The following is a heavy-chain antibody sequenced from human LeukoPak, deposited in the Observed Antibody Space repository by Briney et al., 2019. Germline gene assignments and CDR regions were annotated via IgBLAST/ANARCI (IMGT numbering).Heavy chain of an antibody. Sequence: SETLSLTCTVSGGSISSYYWSWIRQPPGKGLEGIGYIYYSGSTNYNPSLKSRVTISVDTSKNQFSLKLSSVTAADTAVYYCARHSGYDSGAYFDYWGQGTLVTVSS. J-gene: IGHJ4*02. CDR2: IYYSGST. V-gene: IGHV4-59*08. CDR1: GGSISSYY. D-gene: IGHD5-12*01. CDR3: ARHSGYDSGAYFDY.